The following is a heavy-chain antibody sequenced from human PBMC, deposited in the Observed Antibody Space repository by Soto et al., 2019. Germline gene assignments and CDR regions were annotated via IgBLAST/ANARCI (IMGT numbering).Heavy chain of an antibody. D-gene: IGHD2-15*01. CDR1: GFTVSSKY. CDR2: IQSGGPT. V-gene: IGHV3-66*01. J-gene: IGHJ6*04. Sequence: EVHLVESGGGLVQPGGSLRLSCAASGFTVSSKYMSWVRQAPGKGLEWVSLIQSGGPTYYADSVKGRFTISRDTSENTVHLQMDSLRAEDTAVYYCARDDVLCDGGRCYGVPLDDWGKGTTVTVSS. CDR3: ARDDVLCDGGRCYGVPLDD.